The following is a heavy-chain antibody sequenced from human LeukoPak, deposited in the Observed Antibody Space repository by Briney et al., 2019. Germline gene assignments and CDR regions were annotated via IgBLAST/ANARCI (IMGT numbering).Heavy chain of an antibody. CDR2: FDPEDGET. CDR3: STLRESDV. CDR1: GYTLTELP. V-gene: IGHV1-24*01. J-gene: IGHJ6*02. D-gene: IGHD2/OR15-2a*01. Sequence: ASVKVSCKLYGYTLTELPMHWVRQAPGKGLEWMGGFDPEDGETIYAQRFQGRVTMTDDTSTETAYMELSSLRSDDMAVYYCSTLRESDVWGQGTTVTVSS.